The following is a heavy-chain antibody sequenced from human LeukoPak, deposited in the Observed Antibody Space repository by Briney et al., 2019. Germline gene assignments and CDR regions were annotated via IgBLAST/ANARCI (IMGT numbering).Heavy chain of an antibody. Sequence: GGSLRLSCAASGFTFSSNSMNWVRQAPGKGLEWVSSISSSSSYIYYADSVKGRFTISRDNAKNSLYLQMNSLRAEDTAVYYCAREYSSGWYISRNYYYYGMDVWGQGTTVTVSS. CDR2: ISSSSSYI. D-gene: IGHD6-19*01. CDR3: AREYSSGWYISRNYYYYGMDV. J-gene: IGHJ6*02. V-gene: IGHV3-21*01. CDR1: GFTFSSNS.